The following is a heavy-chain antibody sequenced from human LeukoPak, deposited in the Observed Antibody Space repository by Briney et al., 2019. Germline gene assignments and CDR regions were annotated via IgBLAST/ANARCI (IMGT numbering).Heavy chain of an antibody. CDR1: GFTFSDYY. CDR2: ISSSSSYT. CDR3: ARGKAFGGYPPYYYYGMDV. J-gene: IGHJ6*02. D-gene: IGHD5-12*01. V-gene: IGHV3-11*05. Sequence: GGSLRLSCAASGFTFSDYYMSWIRQAPGKGLEWVSYISSSSSYTNYADSVKGRFTISRDNAKDSLYLQMNSLRAEDTAVYYCARGKAFGGYPPYYYYGMDVWGQGTTVTVSS.